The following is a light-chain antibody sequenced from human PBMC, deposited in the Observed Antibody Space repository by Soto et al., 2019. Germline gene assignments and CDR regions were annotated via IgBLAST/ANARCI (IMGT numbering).Light chain of an antibody. CDR3: SSYTSSSTLV. J-gene: IGLJ1*01. V-gene: IGLV2-14*01. CDR2: EVS. CDR1: SSDVGGYNY. Sequence: QSALTQPASVSGAPGQSITISCTGTSSDVGGYNYVSWYQQHPGKAPKLMIYEVSNRPSGGSNRFSGSKSGNTASLTISGLQAEDEADYSCSSYTSSSTLVCGTGTKLTVL.